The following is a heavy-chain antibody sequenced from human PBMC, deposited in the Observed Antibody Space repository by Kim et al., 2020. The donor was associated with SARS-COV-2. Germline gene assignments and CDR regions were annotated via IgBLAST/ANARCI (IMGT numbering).Heavy chain of an antibody. J-gene: IGHJ4*02. V-gene: IGHV1-3*01. Sequence: ASVKVSCKTSGHFFTGDSIHWVRQAPGQGLEWMGGIDCGNGNTIYSQKFQGRVTFTTDTSASTAYMELSFLRSEDSAVYYCLGGFFFDYWCQGTLVTVSS. CDR3: LGGFFFDY. D-gene: IGHD3-16*01. CDR2: IDCGNGNT. CDR1: GHFFTGDS.